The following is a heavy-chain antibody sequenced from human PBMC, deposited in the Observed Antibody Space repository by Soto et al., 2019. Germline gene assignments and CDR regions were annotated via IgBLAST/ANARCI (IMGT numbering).Heavy chain of an antibody. Sequence: SETLSLTCTVSGGSISSGDYYWSWIRQPPGKGLEWIGYIYYSGSTYYNPSLKSRVTISVDTSKNQFSLKLSSVTAADTAVYYCATQVLPSSGYYPHEKPYYFDYWGQGTLVTVSS. CDR1: GGSISSGDYY. V-gene: IGHV4-30-4*01. J-gene: IGHJ4*02. CDR2: IYYSGST. D-gene: IGHD3-22*01. CDR3: ATQVLPSSGYYPHEKPYYFDY.